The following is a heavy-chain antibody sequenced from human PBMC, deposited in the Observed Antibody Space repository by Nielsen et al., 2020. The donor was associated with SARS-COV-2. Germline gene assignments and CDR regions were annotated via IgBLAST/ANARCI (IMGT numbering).Heavy chain of an antibody. D-gene: IGHD6-6*01. CDR1: GYTFSGYY. CDR3: AREYSSSSGRCSDN. V-gene: IGHV1-2*06. J-gene: IGHJ4*02. Sequence: ASVKVSCKASGYTFSGYYMHWVRQDPGQGLEWMGRINPNSGGTNYAQKFQGRVTMTRDTSNSTAYMELSRLSSDDTAVYYCAREYSSSSGRCSDNWGQGTLVTVSS. CDR2: INPNSGGT.